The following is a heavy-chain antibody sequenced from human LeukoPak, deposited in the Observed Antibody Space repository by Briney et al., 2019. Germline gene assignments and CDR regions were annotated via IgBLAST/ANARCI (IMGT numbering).Heavy chain of an antibody. CDR2: AYYRSKWYI. V-gene: IGHV6-1*01. J-gene: IGHJ4*02. D-gene: IGHD3-10*01. CDR3: ARGAVRGGTNFDY. CDR1: VDGVSGSPAV. Sequence: SRTLSLTCAISVDGVSGSPAVWNWIRQSPSRGLEWLGRAYYRSKWYIDYAISVKGRITITPDTSKNQFSLQLNSVTPEDTAVYYCARGAVRGGTNFDYWGQGTLVTVSS.